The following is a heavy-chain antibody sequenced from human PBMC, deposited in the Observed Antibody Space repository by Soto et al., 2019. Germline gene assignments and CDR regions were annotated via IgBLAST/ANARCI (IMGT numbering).Heavy chain of an antibody. CDR3: VKGIGYSSSWYPNWFDP. D-gene: IGHD6-13*01. CDR2: ISSNGGSI. J-gene: IGHJ5*02. V-gene: IGHV3-64D*08. CDR1: GFTFSSSW. Sequence: GGSLRLSCAASGFTFSSSWIYWVRQAPGKGLEWVSPISSNGGSIFYADSVKGRFTISRDNSKNTLYLQMSSLRAEDTAVYYCVKGIGYSSSWYPNWFDPWGQGTLVTVSS.